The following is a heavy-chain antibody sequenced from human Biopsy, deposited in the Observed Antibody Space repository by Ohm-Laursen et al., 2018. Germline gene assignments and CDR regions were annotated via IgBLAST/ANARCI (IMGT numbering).Heavy chain of an antibody. J-gene: IGHJ4*02. CDR1: GVPIHVGRSY. V-gene: IGHV4-31*03. CDR2: IFYSANT. CDR3: ARLGSGDDFPTYFDF. Sequence: TLSLTRTVSGVPIHVGRSYWNSIRHHPGKGLEWIGHIFYSANTSYNPTLKSRVTISLDTSKNQVSLKLSSVTAANTAVYYCARLGSGDDFPTYFDFWGQGALVTVSS. D-gene: IGHD5-12*01.